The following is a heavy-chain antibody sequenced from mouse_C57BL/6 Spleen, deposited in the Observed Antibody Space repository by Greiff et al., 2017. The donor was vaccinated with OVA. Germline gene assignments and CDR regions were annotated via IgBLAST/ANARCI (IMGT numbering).Heavy chain of an antibody. CDR2: IYPGDGDT. Sequence: QVQLQQSGPELVKPGASVKISCKASGYSFSSSWMNWVKQRPGKGLEWIGRIYPGDGDTNYNGKFKGKATLTADKSSSTAYMQLSSLTSEDSAVYFCARCYEYDRYYAMDYWGQGTSVTVSS. CDR3: ARCYEYDRYYAMDY. CDR1: GYSFSSSW. D-gene: IGHD2-4*01. J-gene: IGHJ4*01. V-gene: IGHV1-82*01.